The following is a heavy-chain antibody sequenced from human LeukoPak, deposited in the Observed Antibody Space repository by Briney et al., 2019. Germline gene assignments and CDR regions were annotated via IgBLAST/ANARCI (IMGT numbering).Heavy chain of an antibody. CDR3: ARQNDFRLDY. Sequence: GESLRISCKGSGYSFTSYWIGWVRQMPGKGLEWMGIIYPGDSDTRYSPSLQGQVTISVDTSIGTAYLQWSSLKASDTAIYYCARQNDFRLDYWGQGTLVTVSS. CDR1: GYSFTSYW. CDR2: IYPGDSDT. V-gene: IGHV5-51*01. D-gene: IGHD3-3*01. J-gene: IGHJ4*02.